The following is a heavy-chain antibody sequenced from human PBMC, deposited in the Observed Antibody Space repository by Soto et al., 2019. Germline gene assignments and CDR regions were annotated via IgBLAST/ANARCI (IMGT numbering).Heavy chain of an antibody. CDR2: FDPEDGET. V-gene: IGHV1-24*01. D-gene: IGHD2-15*01. CDR1: GDTLTELS. Sequence: ASVKVSCKVSGDTLTELSMHWVRQAPGKGLEWMGGFDPEDGETIYAQKFQGRVTMTEDTSTDTAYMELSSLRSEDTAVYYCATGYCSGGSCYSSSLEYFQHWGQGTLVTVSS. J-gene: IGHJ1*01. CDR3: ATGYCSGGSCYSSSLEYFQH.